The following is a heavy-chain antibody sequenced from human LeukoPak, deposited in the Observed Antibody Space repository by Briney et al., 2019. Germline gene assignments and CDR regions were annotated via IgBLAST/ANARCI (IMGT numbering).Heavy chain of an antibody. Sequence: GESLKISCKGSGYTFTTSWIAWVRQMPGKGLECMGIIYPRDSDTRYSPSFQGQVTISADKSISTAYLQWSSLRASDTAMYYCARLSQQALGYWGQGTLVTVSS. D-gene: IGHD6-13*01. CDR3: ARLSQQALGY. CDR2: IYPRDSDT. CDR1: GYTFTTSW. J-gene: IGHJ4*02. V-gene: IGHV5-51*01.